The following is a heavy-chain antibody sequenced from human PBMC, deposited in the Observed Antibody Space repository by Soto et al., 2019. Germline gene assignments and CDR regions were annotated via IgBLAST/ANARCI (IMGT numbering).Heavy chain of an antibody. J-gene: IGHJ6*02. Sequence: GVSLRLSCAASGFTFSSYEMNWVRQAPGKGLGWVSYISSSGSTIYYADSVKGRFTISRDNAKNSLYLQMNSLRAEDTAVYYCARDSRSANPPHYYYGMDVWGQGTTVTVSS. CDR2: ISSSGSTI. CDR1: GFTFSSYE. D-gene: IGHD3-3*01. V-gene: IGHV3-48*03. CDR3: ARDSRSANPPHYYYGMDV.